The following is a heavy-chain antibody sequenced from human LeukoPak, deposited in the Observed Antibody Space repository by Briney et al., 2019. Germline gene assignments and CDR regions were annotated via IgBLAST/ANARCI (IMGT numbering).Heavy chain of an antibody. V-gene: IGHV4-39*07. CDR3: ARSTMIVGMGPVHDY. CDR1: GGSISSSSYY. CDR2: IYYSGST. D-gene: IGHD3-22*01. J-gene: IGHJ4*02. Sequence: PSETLSLTCTVSGGSISSSSYYWGWIRQPPGKGLEWIGSIYYSGSTYYNPSLKGRVTISVDTSKNQFSLKLSSVTAADTAVYYCARSTMIVGMGPVHDYWGQGTLVTVSS.